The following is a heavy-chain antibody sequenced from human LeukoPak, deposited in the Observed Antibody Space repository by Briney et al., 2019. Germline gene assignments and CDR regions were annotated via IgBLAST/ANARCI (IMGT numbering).Heavy chain of an antibody. CDR1: GYTFTSYD. CDR3: ASRSGSHWPYYYYGMDV. D-gene: IGHD3-10*01. CDR2: MQPNSGNT. V-gene: IGHV1-8*01. Sequence: GASVKVSCKASGYTFTSYDINWVRQATGQGLEWLGWMQPNSGNTGYAQKFQGRVTMTRNTSISTAYMELSSLRSEDTAVYYCASRSGSHWPYYYYGMDVWGQGTTVTVSS. J-gene: IGHJ6*02.